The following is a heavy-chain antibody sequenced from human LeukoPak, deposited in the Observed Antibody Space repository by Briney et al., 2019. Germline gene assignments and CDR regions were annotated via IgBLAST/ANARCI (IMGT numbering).Heavy chain of an antibody. J-gene: IGHJ5*02. CDR3: AKDGLRFLEWFDP. CDR1: GFTFSNYA. CDR2: ISYDGSNK. V-gene: IGHV3-30*04. Sequence: PGGSLRLSCAASGFTFSNYAMHWVRQAPGKGLEWVAVISYDGSNKYYADSVKGRFTISRDNSKNTLYLQMSSLRAEDTALYYCAKDGLRFLEWFDPWGQGTLVTVSS. D-gene: IGHD3-3*01.